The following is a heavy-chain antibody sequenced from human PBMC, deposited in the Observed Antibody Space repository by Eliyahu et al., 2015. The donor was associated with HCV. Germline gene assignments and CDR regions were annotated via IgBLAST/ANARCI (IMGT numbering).Heavy chain of an antibody. CDR3: ARQIVVAGTWNYFDS. J-gene: IGHJ4*02. V-gene: IGHV5-51*01. Sequence: EVQLVQSGAEVKKPGESLKISCKGSGYSFSSYWIGWVRQMPGKGLEWMGIIFLGDSDIRYSPSFQGQVTISADMSISTAYLQWNSLKASDTAMYYCARQIVVAGTWNYFDSWGQGTLVTVSS. CDR2: IFLGDSDI. CDR1: GYSFSSYW. D-gene: IGHD6-19*01.